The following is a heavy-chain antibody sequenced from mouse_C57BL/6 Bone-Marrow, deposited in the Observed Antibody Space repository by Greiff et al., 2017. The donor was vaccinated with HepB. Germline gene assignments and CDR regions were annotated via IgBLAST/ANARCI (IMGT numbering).Heavy chain of an antibody. CDR1: GFTFSDYG. CDR3: ARWDGNYFYWYFDV. CDR2: ISSGSSTI. D-gene: IGHD2-1*01. Sequence: EVKLMESGGGLVKPGGSLKLSCAASGFTFSDYGMHWVRQAPEKGLEWVAYISSGSSTIYYADTVKGRFTISRDNAKNTLFLQMTSLRSEDTAMYYCARWDGNYFYWYFDVWGTGTTVTVSS. J-gene: IGHJ1*03. V-gene: IGHV5-17*01.